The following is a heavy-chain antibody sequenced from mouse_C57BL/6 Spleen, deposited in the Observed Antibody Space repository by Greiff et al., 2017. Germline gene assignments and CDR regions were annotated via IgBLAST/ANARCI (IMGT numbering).Heavy chain of an antibody. CDR1: GFTFSDYG. CDR2: ISNLAYSI. Sequence: EVMLVESGGGLVQPGGSLKLSCAASGFTFSDYGMAWVRQAPRKGPEWVAFISNLAYSIYYADTVTGRFTISRENAKNTLYLEMSSLRSEDTAMYYCARRGVHWYFDVWGTGTTVTVSS. J-gene: IGHJ1*03. CDR3: ARRGVHWYFDV. V-gene: IGHV5-15*01.